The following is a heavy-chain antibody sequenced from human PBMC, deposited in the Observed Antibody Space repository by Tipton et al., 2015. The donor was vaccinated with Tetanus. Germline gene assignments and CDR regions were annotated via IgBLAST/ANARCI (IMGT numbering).Heavy chain of an antibody. Sequence: SLRLSCSVSGFIFSSYTMNWVRQAPGRGLEWVSSISSTTSYIYYSDSVKGRFTISRDNSKGTVSLEMNSLTLEDTAVFYCAKDSRYGDYTFNNYFGMDVWGQGTTVTVSS. V-gene: IGHV3-21*04. J-gene: IGHJ6*02. CDR3: AKDSRYGDYTFNNYFGMDV. CDR2: ISSTTSYI. CDR1: GFIFSSYT. D-gene: IGHD4-17*01.